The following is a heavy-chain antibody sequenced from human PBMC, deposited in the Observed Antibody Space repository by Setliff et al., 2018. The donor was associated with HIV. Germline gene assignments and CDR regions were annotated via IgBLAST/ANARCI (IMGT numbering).Heavy chain of an antibody. D-gene: IGHD5-12*01. CDR2: IFRTGTT. CDR3: ARVWLHNGADVPRLDP. V-gene: IGHV4-34*10. Sequence: SETLSLTCAVYGGSFTGYYWTWIRQTPGRALQYIGHIFRTGTTYYSPSLRSRLTMSIDTSNDRFSMKLSSVTAADTAIYYCARVWLHNGADVPRLDPWGQGILVTVSS. CDR1: GGSFTGYY. J-gene: IGHJ5*02.